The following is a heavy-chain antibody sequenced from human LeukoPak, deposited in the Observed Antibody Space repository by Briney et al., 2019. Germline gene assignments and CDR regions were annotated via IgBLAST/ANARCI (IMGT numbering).Heavy chain of an antibody. CDR2: IYTSGST. Sequence: SETLSLTCTVSGGSISSYYWSWIRQPAGKGLEWIGRIYTSGSTNYNPSLKSRVTMSVDTSKNQLSLKLSSVTAADTAVYYCAREGYDILTGYTNWFDPWGQGTLVTVSS. V-gene: IGHV4-4*07. D-gene: IGHD3-9*01. CDR1: GGSISSYY. J-gene: IGHJ5*02. CDR3: AREGYDILTGYTNWFDP.